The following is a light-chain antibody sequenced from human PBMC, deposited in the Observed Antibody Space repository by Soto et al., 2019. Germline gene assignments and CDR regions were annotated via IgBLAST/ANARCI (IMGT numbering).Light chain of an antibody. V-gene: IGLV1-51*01. Sequence: QSVLTQPPSVSAAPGQKVIISCSGSSSNIGNNYVSWYQQLPGTAPRLLLYDANKRPSEIPDRFSGSKSATSATLGITGLQTGDEADYYCGAWDTSLSGVVFGGGTKVTVL. CDR3: GAWDTSLSGVV. J-gene: IGLJ2*01. CDR2: DAN. CDR1: SSNIGNNY.